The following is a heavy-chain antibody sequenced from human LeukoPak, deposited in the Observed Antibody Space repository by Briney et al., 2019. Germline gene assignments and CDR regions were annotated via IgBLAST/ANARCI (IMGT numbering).Heavy chain of an antibody. CDR3: AARIRDAYSFFPFDH. D-gene: IGHD5-24*01. CDR2: ISGSGDST. V-gene: IGHV3-23*01. CDR1: GFTFTLFA. Sequence: PGGSLRLSCAASGFTFTLFALRWVRQAPGKGLEWVSAISGSGDSTYYADSVKGRFTISRDNSRNTLYLQMNSLRGEDTAVYYCAARIRDAYSFFPFDHCGQGTLVTVSS. J-gene: IGHJ4*02.